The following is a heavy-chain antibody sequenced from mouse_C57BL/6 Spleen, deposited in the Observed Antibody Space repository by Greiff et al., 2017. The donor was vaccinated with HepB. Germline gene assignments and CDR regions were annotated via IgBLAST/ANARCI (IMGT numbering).Heavy chain of an antibody. Sequence: EVQLQQSGPVLVKPGASVKMSCKASGYTFTDYYMNWVKQSHGKSLEWIGVINPYNGGTSYNQKFKGKATLTVDKSSSTAYMELNSLTSEDSAVYYCARVLYAMDYWGQGTSVTVSS. CDR2: INPYNGGT. V-gene: IGHV1-19*01. D-gene: IGHD2-14*01. CDR1: GYTFTDYY. CDR3: ARVLYAMDY. J-gene: IGHJ4*01.